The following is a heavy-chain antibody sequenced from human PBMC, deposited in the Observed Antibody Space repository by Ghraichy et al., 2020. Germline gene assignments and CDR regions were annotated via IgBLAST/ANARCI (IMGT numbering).Heavy chain of an antibody. CDR2: INHSGST. Sequence: SETLSLTCAVYGGSFSGYYWSWIRQPPGKGLEWIGEINHSGSTNYNPSLKSRVTISVDTSKNQFSLKLSSVTAADTAVYYCARGLVYSSYFDYWGQGTLVTVSS. CDR3: ARGLVYSSYFDY. D-gene: IGHD6-13*01. CDR1: GGSFSGYY. J-gene: IGHJ4*02. V-gene: IGHV4-34*01.